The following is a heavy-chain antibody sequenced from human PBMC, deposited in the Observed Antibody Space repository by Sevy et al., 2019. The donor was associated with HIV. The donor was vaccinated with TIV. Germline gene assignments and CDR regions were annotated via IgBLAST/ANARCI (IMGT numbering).Heavy chain of an antibody. V-gene: IGHV5-51*01. CDR3: ARVDLPPGIAAAGSYYGMDV. CDR1: GYKFTRYW. Sequence: GESLKISCKGFGYKFTRYWIGWVRQMPGKGLEWMGIIYPGDSDTRYSPSFQGQVTISADKSISTAYLQWSSLKASDTAMYYCARVDLPPGIAAAGSYYGMDVWGQWTTVTVSS. CDR2: IYPGDSDT. J-gene: IGHJ6*02. D-gene: IGHD6-13*01.